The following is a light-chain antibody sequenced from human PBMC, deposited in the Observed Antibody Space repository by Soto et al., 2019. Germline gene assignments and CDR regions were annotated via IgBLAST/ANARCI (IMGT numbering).Light chain of an antibody. CDR1: SSNLGSNT. Sequence: QSVLTQPPSASGTPGQRVTISCSGSSSNLGSNTVNWYQQLPGTAPKLLIYTNNQRPSGVPDRFSGSKSGTSASLAISGLQSEDGADYHCAAWDDSLNGQVFGTGTKVTVL. CDR3: AAWDDSLNGQV. J-gene: IGLJ1*01. CDR2: TNN. V-gene: IGLV1-44*01.